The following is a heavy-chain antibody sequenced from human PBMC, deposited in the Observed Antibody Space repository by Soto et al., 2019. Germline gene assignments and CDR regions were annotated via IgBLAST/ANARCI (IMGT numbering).Heavy chain of an antibody. V-gene: IGHV5-51*01. CDR1: GYIFTTYW. Sequence: PGESLKISCKGSGYIFTTYWIGWVRQMPGKGLEWMGLIYPGDSDTRYSPSLQGQVTISADKSISTAYLQWSSLKASDTAMYYCARHAYYYGSGSQENYYYGMDVWGQGTTVTVSS. D-gene: IGHD3-10*01. CDR2: IYPGDSDT. CDR3: ARHAYYYGSGSQENYYYGMDV. J-gene: IGHJ6*02.